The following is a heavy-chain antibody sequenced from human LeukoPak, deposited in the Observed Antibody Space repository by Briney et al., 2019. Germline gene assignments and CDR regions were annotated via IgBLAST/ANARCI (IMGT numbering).Heavy chain of an antibody. D-gene: IGHD3-9*01. Sequence: GGSLRLSCAAAGFTFSSYSMNWVRQAPGKGLEWASSISSSSSYIYYADSVKGRFTISRDNAKNSLYLQMNSLRAEDTAVYYCARERNYDILTGTFHYWDQGTLVTFSS. CDR2: ISSSSSYI. CDR1: GFTFSSYS. V-gene: IGHV3-21*01. J-gene: IGHJ4*02. CDR3: ARERNYDILTGTFHY.